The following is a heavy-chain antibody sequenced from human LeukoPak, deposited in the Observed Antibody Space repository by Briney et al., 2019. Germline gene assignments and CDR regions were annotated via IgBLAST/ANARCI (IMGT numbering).Heavy chain of an antibody. CDR2: FDPEDGET. J-gene: IGHJ4*02. Sequence: ASVKVSCKVSGYTLTELSMHWVRQAPGKGLEWMGGFDPEDGETIYAQKFQGRVTMTEDTSTDTAYMELSRLRSDDTAVYYCARGTRGYSYGCYGYWGQGTLVTVSS. V-gene: IGHV1-24*01. CDR3: ARGTRGYSYGCYGY. CDR1: GYTLTELS. D-gene: IGHD5-18*01.